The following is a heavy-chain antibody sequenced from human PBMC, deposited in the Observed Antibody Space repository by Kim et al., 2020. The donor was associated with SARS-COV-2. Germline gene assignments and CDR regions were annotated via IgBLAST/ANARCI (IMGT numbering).Heavy chain of an antibody. Sequence: SETLSLTCTVSGGSISSYYWSWIRQPPGKGLEWIGYINYSGSTNYNPSLKSRVTISVDTSKTQFSLKLSSVTAADTAVYYCARDPGFDYWGQGTLVTVSS. V-gene: IGHV4-59*01. J-gene: IGHJ4*02. CDR1: GGSISSYY. CDR3: ARDPGFDY. CDR2: INYSGST.